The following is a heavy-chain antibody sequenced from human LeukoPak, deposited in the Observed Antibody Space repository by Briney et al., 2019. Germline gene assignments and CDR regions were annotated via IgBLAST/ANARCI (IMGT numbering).Heavy chain of an antibody. CDR2: ISGSGGST. D-gene: IGHD6-6*01. CDR1: GFTFSSYG. CDR3: ARDRRPPGLT. J-gene: IGHJ5*02. Sequence: QPGGSLRLSCAASGFTFSSYGMSWVRQAPGKGLEWVSAISGSGGSTYYADSVKGRFTISRDNANNSLYLQMNSLRAEDTAVYYCARDRRPPGLTWGQGTLVTVSS. V-gene: IGHV3-23*01.